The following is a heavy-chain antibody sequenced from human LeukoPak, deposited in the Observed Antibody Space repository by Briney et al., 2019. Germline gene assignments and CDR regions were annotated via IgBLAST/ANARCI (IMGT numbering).Heavy chain of an antibody. V-gene: IGHV1-18*01. D-gene: IGHD6-19*01. Sequence: GESLKISCKGSGYTFTSYGISWVRQAPGQGLEWMGWISAYNGNTNYAQKLQGRVTMTTDTSTSTAYMELRSLRSDDTAVYYCASIAVAGTIQYWGQGTLVTVSS. CDR2: ISAYNGNT. J-gene: IGHJ4*02. CDR1: GYTFTSYG. CDR3: ASIAVAGTIQY.